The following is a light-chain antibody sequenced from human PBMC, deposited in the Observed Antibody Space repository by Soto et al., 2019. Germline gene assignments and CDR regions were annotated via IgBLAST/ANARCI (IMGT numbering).Light chain of an antibody. CDR1: GSNIGAPYD. CDR3: QSDDTSMSGYV. J-gene: IGLJ1*01. V-gene: IGLV1-40*01. Sequence: QSVLTQPPSLSGAPGQRVTISCTGSGSNIGAPYDVHWYQHLPGTAPKLLIYGSTNRPSGVPGRFSGSKPGTSASLAITGLQAEDDDDYCCQSDDTSMSGYVFGAGTKVTVL. CDR2: GST.